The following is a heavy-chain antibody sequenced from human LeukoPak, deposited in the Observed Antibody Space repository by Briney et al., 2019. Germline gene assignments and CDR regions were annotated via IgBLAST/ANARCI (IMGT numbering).Heavy chain of an antibody. CDR1: GGSFSGYY. CDR3: ARAFPPNYDILTGGGYFDY. V-gene: IGHV4-34*01. J-gene: IGHJ4*02. D-gene: IGHD3-9*01. Sequence: SETLSLTCAGYGGSFSGYYWSWIRQPPGKGLEGIGEINHSGSTNYNPSLKSRVTISVDTFKNQFSLTLSSVTAADTAVYYCARAFPPNYDILTGGGYFDYWGQGTLVTVSS. CDR2: INHSGST.